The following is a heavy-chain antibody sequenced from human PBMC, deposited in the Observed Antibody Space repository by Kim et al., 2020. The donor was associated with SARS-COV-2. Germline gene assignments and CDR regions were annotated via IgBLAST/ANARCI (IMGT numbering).Heavy chain of an antibody. CDR3: TTDPLWWLAGWDAFDI. CDR2: IKSKTDGGTT. V-gene: IGHV3-15*01. CDR1: GFTFSNAW. J-gene: IGHJ3*02. Sequence: GGSLRLSCAASGFTFSNAWMSWVRQAPGKGLEWVGRIKSKTDGGTTDYAAPVKVRFTISRDDSKNTLYLQMNSLKTEDTAVYYCTTDPLWWLAGWDAFDIWGQGTMVTVSS. D-gene: IGHD6-19*01.